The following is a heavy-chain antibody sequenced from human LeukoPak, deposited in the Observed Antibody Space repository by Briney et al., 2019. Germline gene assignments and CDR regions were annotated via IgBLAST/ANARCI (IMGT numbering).Heavy chain of an antibody. D-gene: IGHD3-22*01. CDR3: ARGPITTRSHLDY. CDR1: GGTFSSYA. Sequence: ASVKVSCKAPGGTFSSYAISWVRQAPGQGLEWMGGIIPIFATANYAQKFQGRVTITADESTSTAYMELSSLRSEDTAVYYCARGPITTRSHLDYWGQGTLVTVSS. V-gene: IGHV1-69*13. CDR2: IIPIFATA. J-gene: IGHJ4*02.